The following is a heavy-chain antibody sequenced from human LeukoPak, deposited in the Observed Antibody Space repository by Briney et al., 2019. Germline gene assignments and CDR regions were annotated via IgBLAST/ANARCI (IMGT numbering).Heavy chain of an antibody. V-gene: IGHV1-2*02. CDR1: GYIFTDHF. CDR2: IRPTDGAT. Sequence: ASVRVSCKASGYIFTDHFLHWVRQAPGQGLEWMGWIRPTDGATKVAQKFQGRVTLTRDTSISTVYMEMSGLRLDDTAMYYCARGRYRYSYDYWGQGTLVTVSS. D-gene: IGHD1-26*01. CDR3: ARGRYRYSYDY. J-gene: IGHJ4*02.